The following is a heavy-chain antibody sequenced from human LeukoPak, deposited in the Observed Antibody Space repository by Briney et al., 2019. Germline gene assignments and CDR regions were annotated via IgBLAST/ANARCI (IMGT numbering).Heavy chain of an antibody. CDR3: ARDRYSSGHLFDY. J-gene: IGHJ4*02. D-gene: IGHD6-19*01. V-gene: IGHV1-8*01. Sequence: ASVKVSCKASGYTFTSYDLNWVRQATGQGLEWMGWMNPNSGNTGYAQKLQGRVTMTTDTSTSTAYMELRSLRSDDTAVYYCARDRYSSGHLFDYWGQGTLVTVSS. CDR1: GYTFTSYD. CDR2: MNPNSGNT.